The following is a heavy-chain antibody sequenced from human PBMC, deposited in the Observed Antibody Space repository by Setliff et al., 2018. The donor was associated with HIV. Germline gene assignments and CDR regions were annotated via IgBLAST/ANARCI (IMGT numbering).Heavy chain of an antibody. CDR1: GYTFTSYY. D-gene: IGHD3-10*01. J-gene: IGHJ6*02. CDR2: INPSGGST. Sequence: ASVKVSCKASGYTFTSYYMHWVRQAPGQGLEWMGIINPSGGSTSYAQKFQGRVTMTRDTSTSKVYMELSSLGSEDTALYYCAKEMEERLWVGDHYFYYGLDVWGQGTMVTVSS. V-gene: IGHV1-46*01. CDR3: AKEMEERLWVGDHYFYYGLDV.